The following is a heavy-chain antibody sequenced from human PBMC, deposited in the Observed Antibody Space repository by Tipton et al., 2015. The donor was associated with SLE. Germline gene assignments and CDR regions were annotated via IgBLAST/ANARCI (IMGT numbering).Heavy chain of an antibody. D-gene: IGHD6-13*01. CDR1: GFTFSSYE. CDR3: ARDRDSSSASAFYI. J-gene: IGHJ3*02. V-gene: IGHV3-48*03. Sequence: SLRLSCAASGFTFSSYEMNWVRQAPGRGLEWVSYISSSGSTIYYADSVKGRFTISRDNAKNSLYLQMNSLRAEDTAVYYCARDRDSSSASAFYIWGQVTMVTVSS. CDR2: ISSSGSTI.